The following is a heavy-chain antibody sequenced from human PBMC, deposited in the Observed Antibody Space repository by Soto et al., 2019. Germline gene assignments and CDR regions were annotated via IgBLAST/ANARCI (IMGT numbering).Heavy chain of an antibody. CDR1: GYTFTIYG. Sequence: SVKVSCKASGYTFTIYGISWVRQAPGQGLEWMGGIIPIFGTANYAQKFQGRVTITADESTSIAYMELSSLRSEDTAVYYCARDRTGYCSGGSFYYFDYWGQGTLVTVSS. D-gene: IGHD2-15*01. CDR2: IIPIFGTA. CDR3: ARDRTGYCSGGSFYYFDY. V-gene: IGHV1-69*13. J-gene: IGHJ4*02.